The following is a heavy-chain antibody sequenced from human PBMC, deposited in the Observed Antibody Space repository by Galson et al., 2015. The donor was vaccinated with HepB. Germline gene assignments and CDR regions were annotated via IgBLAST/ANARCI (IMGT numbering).Heavy chain of an antibody. D-gene: IGHD3-3*01. CDR3: ARDGIFGVVTFDY. Sequence: SLRLSCAASGFGVSSNYMSWVRQAPGKGLEWVSVIYPGGSTYYADSVQGRFTISRDNSKNTLYLQMNSLRVEDTAVYYCARDGIFGVVTFDYWGRGTLVTVSS. J-gene: IGHJ4*02. CDR1: GFGVSSNY. CDR2: IYPGGST. V-gene: IGHV3-66*01.